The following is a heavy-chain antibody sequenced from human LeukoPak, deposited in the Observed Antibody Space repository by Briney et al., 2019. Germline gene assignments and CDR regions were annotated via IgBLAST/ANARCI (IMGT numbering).Heavy chain of an antibody. CDR2: IKQDGSEK. CDR3: ASTQTFDY. CDR1: GSTFSNYW. J-gene: IGHJ4*02. V-gene: IGHV3-7*05. Sequence: PGGSLRLSCAASGSTFSNYWMSWVRQAPGKGLEWVANIKQDGSEKYYADSVKGRFTISRDNAKSSLYLQLNSLRVEDTAVYHCASTQTFDYWGQGTLVTVPS.